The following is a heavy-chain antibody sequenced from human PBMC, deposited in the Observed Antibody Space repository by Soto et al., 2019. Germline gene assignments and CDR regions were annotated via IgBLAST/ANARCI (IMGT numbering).Heavy chain of an antibody. Sequence: QVQLVQSGAEVKKPGSSVKVSCKASGGTFSSYAIGWVRQAPGQGLEWMGGIIPIFGTANYAQKFQGRVTITADESTSTAYMELSSLRSEDTAVYYCAIGEDYYGSGSSEVPMDVWGQGTTVTVSS. CDR2: IIPIFGTA. V-gene: IGHV1-69*01. D-gene: IGHD3-10*01. CDR1: GGTFSSYA. J-gene: IGHJ6*02. CDR3: AIGEDYYGSGSSEVPMDV.